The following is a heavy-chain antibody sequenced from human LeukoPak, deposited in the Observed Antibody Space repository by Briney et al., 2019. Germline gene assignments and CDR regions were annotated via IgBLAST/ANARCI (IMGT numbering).Heavy chain of an antibody. J-gene: IGHJ4*02. D-gene: IGHD5-24*01. CDR3: ARGKMATDFDY. CDR1: GGPISSYY. CDR2: IYTRGSA. V-gene: IGHV4-4*07. Sequence: PSETLSLTCTVSGGPISSYYWSWIRQPAGKGLEWIGRIYTRGSANYNPSLKSRVTMSVDMSKNQFSLKLSSVTAAGTAVYYCARGKMATDFDYWGQGTLVTVSS.